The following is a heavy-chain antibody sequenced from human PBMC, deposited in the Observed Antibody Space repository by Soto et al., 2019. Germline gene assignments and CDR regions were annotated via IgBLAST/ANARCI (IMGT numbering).Heavy chain of an antibody. Sequence: SVQVSCQASGGTFSSYAISWVRQAPGQGLEWMGGIIPIFGTANYAQKFQGRVTITADESTSTAYMEPSSLRSEDTAVYYCARSTVRGVPGYWGQGTLVTVSS. CDR3: ARSTVRGVPGY. CDR1: GGTFSSYA. V-gene: IGHV1-69*13. J-gene: IGHJ4*02. D-gene: IGHD3-10*01. CDR2: IIPIFGTA.